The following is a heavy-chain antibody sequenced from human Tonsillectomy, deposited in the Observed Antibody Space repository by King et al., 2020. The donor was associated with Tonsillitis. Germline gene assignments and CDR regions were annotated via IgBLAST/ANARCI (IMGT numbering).Heavy chain of an antibody. CDR3: AGDLDIVVVVAATGGYFDL. CDR2: IYHSGST. CDR1: GGSIISSNW. Sequence: QLQESGPGLVKPSGTLSLTCAVSGGSIISSNWWSWVRQPPGKGLGWIGEIYHSGSTNYNPSLKSRVTISVDKSKNQFSLKLSSVTAADTAVYYCAGDLDIVVVVAATGGYFDLWGRGTLVTVSS. V-gene: IGHV4-4*02. D-gene: IGHD2-15*01. J-gene: IGHJ2*01.